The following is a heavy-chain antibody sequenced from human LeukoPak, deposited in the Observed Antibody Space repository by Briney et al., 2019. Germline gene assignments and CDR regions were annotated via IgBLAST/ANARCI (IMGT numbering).Heavy chain of an antibody. CDR1: GYSFTTYW. D-gene: IGHD1-26*01. CDR2: ISPDDSEI. Sequence: GESLQISSKGSGYSFTTYWIGWVRQMPGRGLEWMGIISPDDSEIRYSPSFRGQVTISADKSISTAYLQWSSLKASDTAIYYCARHEGSGSYYSYWGQGTLVTVSS. J-gene: IGHJ4*02. CDR3: ARHEGSGSYYSY. V-gene: IGHV5-51*01.